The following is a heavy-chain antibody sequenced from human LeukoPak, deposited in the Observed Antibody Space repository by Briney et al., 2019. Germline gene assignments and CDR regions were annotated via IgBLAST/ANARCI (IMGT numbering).Heavy chain of an antibody. CDR1: VFTFDEYA. D-gene: IGHD6-13*01. J-gene: IGHJ6*03. V-gene: IGHV3-9*01. CDR2: ISWKSGSI. CDR3: ATDRYSSSLFSMDV. Sequence: PGWALSLSYVASVFTFDEYAWHLVQLAPGAGLEGPAGISWKSGSIGYADSVKGRFPISRDKAKNSLYLPMNSPRAEDTALYYCATDRYSSSLFSMDVWGKGPTVTVS.